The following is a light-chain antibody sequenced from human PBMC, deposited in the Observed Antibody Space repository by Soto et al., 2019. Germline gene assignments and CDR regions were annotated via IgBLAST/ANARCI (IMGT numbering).Light chain of an antibody. J-gene: IGKJ1*01. CDR2: GAS. CDR3: QQYDSSPLT. V-gene: IGKV3-20*01. CDR1: QSFSSSY. Sequence: EIVLTQSPGTLSLFPGERATLSCRASQSFSSSYLAWYQQKPGQAPRLLIYGASNRATGIPDRFSGSGSGTDFTLTISRLEPEDFAVYYCQQYDSSPLTFGQGTKVEIK.